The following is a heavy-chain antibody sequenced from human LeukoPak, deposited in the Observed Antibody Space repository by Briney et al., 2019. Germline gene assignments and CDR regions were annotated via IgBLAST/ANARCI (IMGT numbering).Heavy chain of an antibody. CDR1: GYTFSNFG. J-gene: IGHJ6*03. Sequence: ASVKVSCKASGYTFSNFGINWVRQAPGQGLEWMGWISAYKSDTSYAQKFQGRISMTTDRSTNTAYMELRSLRSDDTAVYYCARGPGDIVANIFIYYYYMDVWGKGTKVTVSS. CDR3: ARGPGDIVANIFIYYYYMDV. V-gene: IGHV1-18*01. CDR2: ISAYKSDT. D-gene: IGHD5-12*01.